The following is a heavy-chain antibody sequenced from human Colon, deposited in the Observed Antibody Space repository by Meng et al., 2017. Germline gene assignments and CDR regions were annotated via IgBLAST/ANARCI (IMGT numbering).Heavy chain of an antibody. CDR2: MSYDGSRQ. CDR1: GFTFSSFA. J-gene: IGHJ6*02. Sequence: GESLKISCAASGFTFSSFAMNWVRQAPGKGLEWVAMMSYDGSRQTYADFVRGRFTISRDNSKNTLFLQMSSLRAEDTDVSYCATSHATMYYYGMGFWGQGTMVTVSS. V-gene: IGHV3-30*15. CDR3: ATSHATMYYYGMGF.